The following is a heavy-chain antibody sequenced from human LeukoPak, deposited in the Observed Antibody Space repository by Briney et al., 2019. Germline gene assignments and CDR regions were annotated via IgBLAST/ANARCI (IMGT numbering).Heavy chain of an antibody. J-gene: IGHJ6*02. D-gene: IGHD6-25*01. CDR2: INPSGGST. Sequence: ASVKVSCKASGYTFTSYYMHWVRQAPGQGLEWMGLINPSGGSTSYAQKFQGRVTMTRDTSTSTVYMELSSLRSEDTAVYYCARDRPSGGLYYYGMDVWGQGTTVTVSS. CDR3: ARDRPSGGLYYYGMDV. V-gene: IGHV1-46*01. CDR1: GYTFTSYY.